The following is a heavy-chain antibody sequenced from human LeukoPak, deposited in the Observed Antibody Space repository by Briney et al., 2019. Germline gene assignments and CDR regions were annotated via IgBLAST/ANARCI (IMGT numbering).Heavy chain of an antibody. V-gene: IGHV1-69*05. CDR2: IIPIFGTA. CDR1: GGTFSSYA. CDR3: ARESSSWFGAFDI. D-gene: IGHD6-13*01. J-gene: IGHJ3*02. Sequence: ASVKVSCKASGGTFSSYAISWVRQAPGQGLEWMGGIIPIFGTANYAQKFQGRVTMTTDTSTSTAYMELRSLRSDDTAVYYCARESSSWFGAFDIWGQGTMVTVSS.